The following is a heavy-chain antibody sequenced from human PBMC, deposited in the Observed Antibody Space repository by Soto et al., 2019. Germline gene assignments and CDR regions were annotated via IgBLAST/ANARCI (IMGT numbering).Heavy chain of an antibody. Sequence: ASVKVSCKASGYTFTSYYMHWVRQAPGQGLEWMGIINPSGGSTSYAQKFQGRVTMTRDTSTSTVYMELSSLRSEDTAVYYCARDKKIVVVPAATWYFDYWGQGTLVTVSS. CDR1: GYTFTSYY. J-gene: IGHJ4*02. CDR2: INPSGGST. CDR3: ARDKKIVVVPAATWYFDY. V-gene: IGHV1-46*03. D-gene: IGHD2-2*01.